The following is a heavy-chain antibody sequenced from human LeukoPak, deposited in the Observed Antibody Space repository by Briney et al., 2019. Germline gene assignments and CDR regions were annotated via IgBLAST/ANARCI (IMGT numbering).Heavy chain of an antibody. CDR2: ISCSGGST. D-gene: IGHD3-9*01. J-gene: IGHJ4*02. CDR3: AKVKRSYYDILTGYSTYYFDY. CDR1: GFTFSIYA. Sequence: GGSLRLSCAASGFTFSIYAMSWVRQAPGKGRKWVSAISCSGGSTYYADSVKGRFTISRDNSKNTLYLQMNSLRAEDTAVYYCAKVKRSYYDILTGYSTYYFDYWGQGTLVTVSS. V-gene: IGHV3-23*01.